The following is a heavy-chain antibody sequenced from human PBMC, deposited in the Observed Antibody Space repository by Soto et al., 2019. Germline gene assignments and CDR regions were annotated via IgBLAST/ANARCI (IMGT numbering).Heavy chain of an antibody. Sequence: EVHLLESGGGLVQPGGSLRLSCAASGFTFSFYAMNWVRQAPGKGLEWVSGISDSGGTTYYADSVKGRFTISRDNSKNTLYLPMNSLRVEDTAVYYCARPDRDGYNYDYWGQGTLVTVSS. CDR1: GFTFSFYA. V-gene: IGHV3-23*01. CDR2: ISDSGGTT. D-gene: IGHD5-12*01. CDR3: ARPDRDGYNYDY. J-gene: IGHJ4*02.